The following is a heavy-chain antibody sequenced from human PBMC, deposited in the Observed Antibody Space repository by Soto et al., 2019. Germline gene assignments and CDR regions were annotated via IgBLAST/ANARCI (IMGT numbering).Heavy chain of an antibody. CDR1: GFTLSDHF. Sequence: EVQLVESGGGLVQPGGSLRLSCAVSGFTLSDHFMDWVRQAPGKGLEWVGRTKNKVSSYATEYAASGKGRFTITRDDSYNSLYLQMSTLRTEDTAVYYCVAYLSYYVHWGQGSLVTVSS. J-gene: IGHJ4*02. CDR3: VAYLSYYVH. CDR2: TKNKVSSYAT. V-gene: IGHV3-72*01. D-gene: IGHD3-10*02.